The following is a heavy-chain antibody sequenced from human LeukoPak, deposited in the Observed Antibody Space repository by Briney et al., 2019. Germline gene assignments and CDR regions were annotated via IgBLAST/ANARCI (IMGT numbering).Heavy chain of an antibody. Sequence: PGRSLRLSCSASGFTFSSYAMHWVRQAPGKGLEWVAVISYDGSNKYYADSVKGRFTISRDNAKNSLYLQMNSLRAEDTAVYYCARMRISMVRDYWGQGTLVTVSS. CDR3: ARMRISMVRDY. CDR2: ISYDGSNK. CDR1: GFTFSSYA. D-gene: IGHD3-10*01. V-gene: IGHV3-30-3*01. J-gene: IGHJ4*02.